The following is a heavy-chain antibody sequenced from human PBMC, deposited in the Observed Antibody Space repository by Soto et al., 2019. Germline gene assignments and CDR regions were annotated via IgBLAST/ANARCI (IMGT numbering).Heavy chain of an antibody. V-gene: IGHV3-23*01. D-gene: IGHD3-22*01. CDR1: GFTFSSYA. CDR2: IIGSGSNT. J-gene: IGHJ6*02. Sequence: LRLSCAASGFTFSSYAMSWVRQAPGKGLEWVSAIIGSGSNTYYADSVKGRFTISRDNSKNTLYLQMNTLRAEDTAVYYCAKDLSYRYDSSGYSYGMDVWGQVTPVTVSS. CDR3: AKDLSYRYDSSGYSYGMDV.